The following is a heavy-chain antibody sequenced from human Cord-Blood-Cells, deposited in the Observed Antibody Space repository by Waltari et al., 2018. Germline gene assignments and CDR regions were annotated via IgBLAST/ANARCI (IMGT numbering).Heavy chain of an antibody. V-gene: IGHV4-39*01. Sequence: QLQLQESGPGLVKPSETLSLTCTVSGGSISSSSYYWGWIRQPPGKGLEWIGSIYYSGSTYYNPSLKSRVTISVDTSKNQFSLKLSSVTAADTAVYYCARHELGIGGAGWGQGTLVTVSS. CDR3: ARHELGIGGAG. D-gene: IGHD7-27*01. CDR2: IYYSGST. CDR1: GGSISSSSYY. J-gene: IGHJ4*02.